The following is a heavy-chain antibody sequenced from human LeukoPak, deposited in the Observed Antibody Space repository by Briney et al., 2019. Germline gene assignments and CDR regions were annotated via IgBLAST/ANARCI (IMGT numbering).Heavy chain of an antibody. J-gene: IGHJ4*02. Sequence: ASVKVSCEASGYTFTGYYVHWVRQAPGQGLEWMGWINPNSGGTNYAQKFQGRVTMTRDTSITTVYMEMSSVTSGDTAVYYCARSVISGDYYDAAINYWGQGTLVTVSS. CDR1: GYTFTGYY. V-gene: IGHV1-2*02. CDR3: ARSVISGDYYDAAINY. CDR2: INPNSGGT. D-gene: IGHD3-22*01.